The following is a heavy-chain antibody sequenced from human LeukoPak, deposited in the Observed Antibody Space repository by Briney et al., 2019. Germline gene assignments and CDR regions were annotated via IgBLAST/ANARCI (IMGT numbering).Heavy chain of an antibody. Sequence: SGTLSLTCAVSGVSISSSNWWSWVRQPPGKGLEWIGRIFHTGTTDYKTSLKGRVTTAVDKTKNQLSLKLTSVTASATPAYYCARLTPTTLSLYYYYMDVWGKGTTVTVSS. CDR3: ARLTPTTLSLYYYYMDV. CDR1: GVSISSSNW. V-gene: IGHV4-4*02. D-gene: IGHD1-14*01. J-gene: IGHJ6*03. CDR2: IFHTGTT.